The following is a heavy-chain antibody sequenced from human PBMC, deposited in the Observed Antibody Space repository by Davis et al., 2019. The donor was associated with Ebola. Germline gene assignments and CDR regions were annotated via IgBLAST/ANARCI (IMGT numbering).Heavy chain of an antibody. Sequence: AASVKVSCKASGYTFTTYDIHWVRQATGQGLEWMGWMNPNSENTGYAQKFQGRVTMTRSTSINTAYMELSSLRSEDTAVYYCARGGYFDWLTRWHYYGMDVWGQGTTVTVSS. J-gene: IGHJ6*02. CDR2: MNPNSENT. D-gene: IGHD3-9*01. CDR1: GYTFTTYD. V-gene: IGHV1-8*01. CDR3: ARGGYFDWLTRWHYYGMDV.